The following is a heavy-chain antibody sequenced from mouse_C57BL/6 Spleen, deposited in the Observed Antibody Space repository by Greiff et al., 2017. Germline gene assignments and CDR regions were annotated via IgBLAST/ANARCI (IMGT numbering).Heavy chain of an antibody. CDR3: AIGVYGSTHYAMDY. D-gene: IGHD1-1*01. V-gene: IGHV14-2*01. CDR2: IDPEAGDT. J-gene: IGHJ4*01. Sequence: VQLQQSGAELVKPGASVKLSCTASGFNINDYYMHWVKQRTEQGLEWIGRIDPEAGDTKYAPKFQGKATITADTSSNTAYLQLSSLTSEEAAVYYCAIGVYGSTHYAMDYWGQGTSVTVSS. CDR1: GFNINDYY.